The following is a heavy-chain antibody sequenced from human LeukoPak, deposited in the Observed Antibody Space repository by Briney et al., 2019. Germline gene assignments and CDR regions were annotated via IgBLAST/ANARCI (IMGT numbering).Heavy chain of an antibody. J-gene: IGHJ4*02. CDR2: IYYSGST. D-gene: IGHD3-3*01. Sequence: SETLSLTCAVYGGSFSGYYWSWIRQPPGKGLEWIGSIYYSGSTYYNPSLKSRVTISVDTSKNQFSLKLSSVTAADTAVYYCARHEASAVYYDFWSGYYSNLFDYWGQGTLVTVSS. CDR3: ARHEASAVYYDFWSGYYSNLFDY. CDR1: GGSFSGYY. V-gene: IGHV4-34*01.